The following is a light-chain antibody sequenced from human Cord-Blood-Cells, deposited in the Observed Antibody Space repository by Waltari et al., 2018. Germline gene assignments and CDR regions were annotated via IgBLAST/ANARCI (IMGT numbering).Light chain of an antibody. V-gene: IGLV2-11*01. CDR3: CSYAGSYTLV. Sequence: QSALTQPRSVSGSPGQSVTISCTGTSSDGGGYYYVSWYQPHPGKAPKLMIYDVSKRPSGVPDRFSGSKSGNTASLTISGLQAEDEADYYCCSYAGSYTLVFGGGTKLTVL. CDR2: DVS. J-gene: IGLJ3*02. CDR1: SSDGGGYYY.